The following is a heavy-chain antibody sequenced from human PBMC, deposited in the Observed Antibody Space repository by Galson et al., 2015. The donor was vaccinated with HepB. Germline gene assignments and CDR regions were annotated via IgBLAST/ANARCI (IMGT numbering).Heavy chain of an antibody. Sequence: SLRLSCAASGFIFSGSAIDWVRQASGNGPEWVGRIRSKANYYATLYVPSLKGRFTISRDDSKNMAYLHMRRLKTEDTAVYYCIRLGDLSGYSSRWGQGTLVTVSS. J-gene: IGHJ4*02. V-gene: IGHV3-73*01. CDR1: GFIFSGSA. CDR2: IRSKANYYAT. CDR3: IRLGDLSGYSSR. D-gene: IGHD2-2*01.